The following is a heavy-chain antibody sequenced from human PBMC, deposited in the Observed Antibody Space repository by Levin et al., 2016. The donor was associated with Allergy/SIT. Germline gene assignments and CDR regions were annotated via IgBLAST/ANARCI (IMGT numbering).Heavy chain of an antibody. CDR3: ARALGYCTNGVCLEVYGMDV. Sequence: WIRQPPGKGLEWIGYIYYSGSTNYNPSLKSRVTISVDTSKNQFSLKLSSVTAADTAVYYCARALGYCTNGVCLEVYGMDVWGQGTTVTVSS. V-gene: IGHV4-59*08. CDR2: IYYSGST. D-gene: IGHD2-8*01. J-gene: IGHJ6*02.